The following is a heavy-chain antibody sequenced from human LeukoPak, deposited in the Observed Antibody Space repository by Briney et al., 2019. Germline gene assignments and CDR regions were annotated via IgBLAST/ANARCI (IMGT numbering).Heavy chain of an antibody. V-gene: IGHV4-31*03. CDR3: ARGAPVGGYCSGGSCYARWYYYYGMDV. CDR2: IYYSGST. J-gene: IGHJ6*02. D-gene: IGHD2-15*01. CDR1: GGSISSGGYY. Sequence: PSETLSLTCTVSGGSISSGGYYWSWIRQHPGKGLEWIGYIYYSGSTYYNPSLKSRVTISVDTSKNQFSLKLSSVTAADTAVCYCARGAPVGGYCSGGSCYARWYYYYGMDVWGQGTTVTVSS.